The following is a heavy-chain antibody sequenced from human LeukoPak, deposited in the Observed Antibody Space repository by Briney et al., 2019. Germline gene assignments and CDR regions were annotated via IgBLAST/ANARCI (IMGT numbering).Heavy chain of an antibody. CDR2: IYYSGST. Sequence: SETLSLTCTVSGGSISSSSYYRGWIRQPPGKGLEWIGGIYYSGSTYYNPSLKSRVTISVDTSKNQFSLKLSSVTAADTAVYYCARESSGWRPIDYWGQGTLVTVSS. D-gene: IGHD6-19*01. V-gene: IGHV4-39*07. CDR1: GGSISSSSYY. CDR3: ARESSGWRPIDY. J-gene: IGHJ4*02.